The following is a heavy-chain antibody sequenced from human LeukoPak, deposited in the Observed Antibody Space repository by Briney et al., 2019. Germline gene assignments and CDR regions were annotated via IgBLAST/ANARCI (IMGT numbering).Heavy chain of an antibody. CDR1: GGSISSYY. V-gene: IGHV4-4*07. D-gene: IGHD2/OR15-2a*01. CDR2: IYTSGST. Sequence: SETLSLTCTVSGGSISSYYWSWIRQPAGKGLEWIGRIYTSGSTNYNPSLKSRVAISTDTSKNQFSLKLSSVTAADTAVYYCARHFPSMDYTGLSQGWFDPWGQGTLVTVSS. J-gene: IGHJ5*02. CDR3: ARHFPSMDYTGLSQGWFDP.